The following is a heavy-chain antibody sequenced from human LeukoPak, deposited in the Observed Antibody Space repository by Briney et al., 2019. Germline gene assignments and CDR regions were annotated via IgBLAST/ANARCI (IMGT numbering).Heavy chain of an antibody. J-gene: IGHJ4*02. Sequence: GASVKVSCKASGYTFTGYYMHWVGQAPGQGVEWMGLLNPISGGTNYAPKFQGRVTMTRDTSISTAYMELSRLRSDDTAVYYCARTLYYDFWMFDYWGQGTLVTVSS. V-gene: IGHV1-2*02. D-gene: IGHD3-3*01. CDR3: ARTLYYDFWMFDY. CDR1: GYTFTGYY. CDR2: LNPISGGT.